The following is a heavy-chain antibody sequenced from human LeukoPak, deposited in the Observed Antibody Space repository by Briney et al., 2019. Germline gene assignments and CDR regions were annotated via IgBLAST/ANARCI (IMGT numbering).Heavy chain of an antibody. V-gene: IGHV3-33*01. CDR2: IWYDGSNK. CDR1: GFTFSSYG. D-gene: IGHD2-15*01. J-gene: IGHJ4*02. Sequence: GSLRLSYAASGFTFSSYGMHWVRQAPGKGLEWVAVIWYDGSNKYYADSVKGRFTISRDNSKNTLYLQMNSLRAEDTAVYYCARGRCSGGSCYYFDYWGQGTLVTVSS. CDR3: ARGRCSGGSCYYFDY.